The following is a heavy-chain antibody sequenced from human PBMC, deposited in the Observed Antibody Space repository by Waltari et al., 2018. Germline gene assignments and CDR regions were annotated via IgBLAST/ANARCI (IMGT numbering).Heavy chain of an antibody. CDR2: RSYEGSNK. CDR3: ARDLMAVGAITREGVDD. Sequence: QVQLVQSGGGVVQPGRSLRLSGAASGLTFSSYAMHWVRQAPGKGRDGGSVRSYEGSNKYYATSVKGRCDISRENGKSTRVLQMSGRRADDTAVYDCARDLMAVGAITREGVDDWGQGSLVTVSS. J-gene: IGHJ4*02. D-gene: IGHD6-19*01. V-gene: IGHV3-30*09. CDR1: GLTFSSYA.